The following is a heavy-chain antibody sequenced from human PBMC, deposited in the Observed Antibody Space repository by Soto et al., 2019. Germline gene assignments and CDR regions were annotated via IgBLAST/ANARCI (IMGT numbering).Heavy chain of an antibody. CDR1: GGTFSSYA. D-gene: IGHD3-3*01. Sequence: QVQLVQSGAEVKKPGSSVKVSCKASGGTFSSYAISWVRQAPGQGLEWMGGIIPIFGTANYAQKFQGRVTITADESTSTAYIELSSLRSEDTAVYYCARANLVTIFGVVINYFDYWGQGTLVTVSS. V-gene: IGHV1-69*12. CDR3: ARANLVTIFGVVINYFDY. CDR2: IIPIFGTA. J-gene: IGHJ4*02.